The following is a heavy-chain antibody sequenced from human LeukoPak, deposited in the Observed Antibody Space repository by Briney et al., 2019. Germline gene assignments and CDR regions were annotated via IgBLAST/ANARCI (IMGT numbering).Heavy chain of an antibody. CDR1: GFTVSSNY. CDR3: TRAGSSSWFYLDY. D-gene: IGHD6-13*01. J-gene: IGHJ4*02. CDR2: IRSKAYGGTT. V-gene: IGHV3-49*04. Sequence: GGSLRLSCAASGFTVSSNYMSWVRQAPGKGLEWVGFIRSKAYGGTTEYAASVKGRFTISRDDSKSIAYLQMNSLKTEDTAVYYCTRAGSSSWFYLDYWGQGTLVTVSS.